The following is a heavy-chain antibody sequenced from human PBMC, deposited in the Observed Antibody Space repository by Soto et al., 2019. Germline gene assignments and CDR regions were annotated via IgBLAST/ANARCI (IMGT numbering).Heavy chain of an antibody. J-gene: IGHJ3*02. CDR3: VRYDRINMKPYSPEGFHI. V-gene: IGHV4-39*01. CDR2: VYYGGAIFYSGNI. D-gene: IGHD3-3*02. CDR1: CDSISSSNSH. Sequence: SETLSLTCTVSCDSISSSNSHWGWTRQPPGKGLEYIGSVYYGGAIFYSGNIYYNPSLKSRVTISVDTSKNQFSLRLSSVTAADTGVYYCVRYDRINMKPYSPEGFHIWGQGTMVTVSS.